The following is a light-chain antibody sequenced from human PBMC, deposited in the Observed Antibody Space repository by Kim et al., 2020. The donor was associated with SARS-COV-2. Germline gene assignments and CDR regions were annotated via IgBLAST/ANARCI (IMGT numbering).Light chain of an antibody. J-gene: IGLJ1*01. CDR3: SSYAGSRFV. CDR2: EVT. V-gene: IGLV2-8*01. Sequence: QSALTQPPSASGSPGQSVTISCSGTSNDVGDNKFVSWYQQHPGKAPKVLIYEVTQRPSGVPDRFSGSKSGNTASLTVSGLQPQDEADYYCSSYAGSRFVFVTGTKVTVL. CDR1: SNDVGDNKF.